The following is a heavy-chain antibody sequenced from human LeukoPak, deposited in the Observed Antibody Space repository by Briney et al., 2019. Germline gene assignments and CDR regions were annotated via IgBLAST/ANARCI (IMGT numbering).Heavy chain of an antibody. CDR3: ATYGSNYVSYYYYMDV. J-gene: IGHJ6*03. CDR1: GDSIRTKSYY. Sequence: SETLSLTCQVSGDSIRTKSYYWAWIRQHPGAGLEWIGSVFYSGSTYYTPSLKSRVTISVDTSKNQFSLKLSSVTAADTAVYYCATYGSNYVSYYYYMDVWGKGTTVTVSS. CDR2: VFYSGST. V-gene: IGHV4-39*07. D-gene: IGHD4-11*01.